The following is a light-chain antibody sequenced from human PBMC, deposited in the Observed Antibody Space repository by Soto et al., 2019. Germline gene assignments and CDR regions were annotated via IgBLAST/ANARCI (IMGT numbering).Light chain of an antibody. CDR1: VTDVGGYNS. V-gene: IGLV2-14*01. CDR2: EVR. Sequence: QSALTQPASVSGSPGQSITISCTGTVTDVGGYNSVSWYQQHPGKAPKLMIYEVRNRPSGVSDRFSGSKSANTASLTISGLQAEDEADYYCCSYTTSTTYVFGTGTRSPS. J-gene: IGLJ1*01. CDR3: CSYTTSTTYV.